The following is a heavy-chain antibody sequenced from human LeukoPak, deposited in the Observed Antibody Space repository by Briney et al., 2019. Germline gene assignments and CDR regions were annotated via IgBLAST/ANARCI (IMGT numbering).Heavy chain of an antibody. J-gene: IGHJ6*03. CDR3: TRGSIAYYYMDV. V-gene: IGHV4-59*01. CDR2: IYYSGST. CDR1: GGSISSYY. D-gene: IGHD3-22*01. Sequence: SETLSLTCTVSGGSISSYYWSWIRQPPGKGLEWIGNIYYSGSTNYNPSLKSRVTISVDTSKNQFSLKLSSVTAADTAVYYCTRGSIAYYYMDVWGKGTTVTISS.